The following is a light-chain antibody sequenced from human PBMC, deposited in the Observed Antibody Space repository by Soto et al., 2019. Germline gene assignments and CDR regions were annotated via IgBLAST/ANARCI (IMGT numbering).Light chain of an antibody. CDR1: GSDVGGYRY. CDR2: DVS. CDR3: DSYTSSSSYV. Sequence: QSVLTQPASVSGSPGQSITISCTGTGSDVGGYRYVSWYQQHPGKAPKLMIYDVSNRPSGVSDRFSGSKSGNTASLTISGLQSEDEADYYCDSYTSSSSYVFGTGTQLTVL. J-gene: IGLJ1*01. V-gene: IGLV2-14*01.